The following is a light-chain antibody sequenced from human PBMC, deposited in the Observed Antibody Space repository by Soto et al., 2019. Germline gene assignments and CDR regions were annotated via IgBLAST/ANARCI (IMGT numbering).Light chain of an antibody. CDR1: SSDVGGYNF. V-gene: IGLV2-11*01. J-gene: IGLJ3*02. CDR2: DVT. Sequence: QSALTQPRSVSGSPGQSVTISCNGTSSDVGGYNFVSWYQQLPGKAPKLMIYDVTKRPSGVPDRFSGSKSGNTASLTISGLQAEDEADYYCSSHAGTYPGVFGGGTKLTVL. CDR3: SSHAGTYPGV.